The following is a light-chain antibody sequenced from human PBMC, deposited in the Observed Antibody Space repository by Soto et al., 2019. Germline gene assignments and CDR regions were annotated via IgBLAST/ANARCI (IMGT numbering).Light chain of an antibody. V-gene: IGLV2-11*01. CDR2: DVS. CDR1: SSDVGGYSY. Sequence: QSVLTQPRSVSGSPGQSVTISCTGTSSDVGGYSYVSWYQQHPGKAPRLMIYDVSKRPSGVPDRFSGSKSGNTASLTISGLQVEDEAEYYCCSYAGSYSYVFGTGTKGTVL. J-gene: IGLJ1*01. CDR3: CSYAGSYSYV.